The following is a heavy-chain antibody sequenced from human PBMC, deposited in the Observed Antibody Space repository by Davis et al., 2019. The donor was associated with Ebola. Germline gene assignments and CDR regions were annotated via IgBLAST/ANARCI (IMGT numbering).Heavy chain of an antibody. V-gene: IGHV3-74*01. CDR1: GFTFSSYW. Sequence: HTGGSLRLSCAASGFTFSSYWMHWVRQAPGKGLVWVSRINSDGSSTSYADSVKGRFTISRDNAKNTLYLQMNSLRAEDTAVYYCARSHHARGSSRYYYGMDVWGQGTTVTVSS. CDR2: INSDGSST. CDR3: ARSHHARGSSRYYYGMDV. J-gene: IGHJ6*02. D-gene: IGHD6-13*01.